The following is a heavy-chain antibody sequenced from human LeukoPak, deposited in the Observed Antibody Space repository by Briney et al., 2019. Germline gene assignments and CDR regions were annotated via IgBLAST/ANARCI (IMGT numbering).Heavy chain of an antibody. CDR3: AKARYYYGSGSYYNGPDFDY. J-gene: IGHJ4*02. Sequence: PGGSPRLSCAASGFTFDDYAMHWVRQAPGKGLEWVSLISGDGGSTYYADSVKGRFTISRDNSKNSLYLQMNSLRTEDTALYYCAKARYYYGSGSYYNGPDFDYWGQGTLVTVSS. D-gene: IGHD3-10*01. CDR1: GFTFDDYA. CDR2: ISGDGGST. V-gene: IGHV3-43*02.